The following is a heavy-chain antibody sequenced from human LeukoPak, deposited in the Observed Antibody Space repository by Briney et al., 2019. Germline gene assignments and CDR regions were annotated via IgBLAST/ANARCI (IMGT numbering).Heavy chain of an antibody. J-gene: IGHJ3*02. D-gene: IGHD2-2*03. V-gene: IGHV1-2*02. CDR2: INPNSGGT. Sequence: ASVKVSCKASGYTFTGYYMHWVRQAPGQGLEWMGWINPNSGGTNYAQKFQGRVTMTRDMSISTAYMELSRLRSDDTAVYYCARMDSKSEDDAFDIWGQGTMVTVSS. CDR1: GYTFTGYY. CDR3: ARMDSKSEDDAFDI.